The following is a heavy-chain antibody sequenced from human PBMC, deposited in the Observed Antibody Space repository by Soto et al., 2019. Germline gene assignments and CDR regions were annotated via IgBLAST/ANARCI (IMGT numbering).Heavy chain of an antibody. CDR3: ARDSPNRILVVVAADI. Sequence: ASVKVSCKASGYTFTSYGISWVRQAPGQGLEWMGWISAYNGNTNYAQKLQGRVTMTTDTSTSTAYMELRSLRSDDTAVYYCARDSPNRILVVVAADIWGQGTLVTVSS. V-gene: IGHV1-18*01. CDR2: ISAYNGNT. CDR1: GYTFTSYG. J-gene: IGHJ4*02. D-gene: IGHD2-15*01.